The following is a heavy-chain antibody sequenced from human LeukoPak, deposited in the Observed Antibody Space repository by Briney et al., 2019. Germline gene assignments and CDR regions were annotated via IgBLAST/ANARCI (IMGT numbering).Heavy chain of an antibody. J-gene: IGHJ5*02. CDR3: ARAWGTAGYDSSGYYSFHWFDP. D-gene: IGHD3-22*01. V-gene: IGHV4-61*02. CDR1: GGSISSGSYY. CDR2: IYTSGST. Sequence: KASETLSLNCTVSGGSISSGSYYWSWIRQPAGKGLEWIGRIYTSGSTNYNPSLKSRVTISVDTSKNQFSLKLSSVTAADTAVYYCARAWGTAGYDSSGYYSFHWFDPWGQGTLVTVSS.